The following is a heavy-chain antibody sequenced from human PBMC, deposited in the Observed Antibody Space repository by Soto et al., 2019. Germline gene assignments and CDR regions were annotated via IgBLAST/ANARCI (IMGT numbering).Heavy chain of an antibody. D-gene: IGHD3-22*01. J-gene: IGHJ3*02. V-gene: IGHV4-30-4*02. CDR1: GGSFSSGDYY. Sequence: NPSETLSLTCAVSGGSFSSGDYYWSWIRRPPGKGLEWIGYIYDSGLTDYSPSLKSRVTISLDTSKNQFSLRLTSVTAADTAVYYCARGSQGSGSYYTAFDMWGQGTMVTVSS. CDR3: ARGSQGSGSYYTAFDM. CDR2: IYDSGLT.